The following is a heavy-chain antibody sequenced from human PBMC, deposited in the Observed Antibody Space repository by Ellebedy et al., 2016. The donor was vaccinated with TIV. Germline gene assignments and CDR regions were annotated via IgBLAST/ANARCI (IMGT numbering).Heavy chain of an antibody. V-gene: IGHV4-34*01. CDR3: ARGRRGCSGGSCYSFDY. J-gene: IGHJ4*02. Sequence: MPSETLSLTCTVSGGSISSYYWSWIRQPPGKGLEWIGEINHSGSTNYNPSLKSRVTISVDTSKNQFSLKLSSVTAADTAVYYWARGRRGCSGGSCYSFDYWGQGTLVTVSS. CDR1: GGSISSYY. D-gene: IGHD2-15*01. CDR2: INHSGST.